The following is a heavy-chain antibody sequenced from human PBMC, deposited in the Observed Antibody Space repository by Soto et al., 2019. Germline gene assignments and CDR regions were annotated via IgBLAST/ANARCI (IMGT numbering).Heavy chain of an antibody. V-gene: IGHV5-51*01. CDR1: GYSFTSYW. D-gene: IGHD1-26*01. J-gene: IGHJ6*02. Sequence: GESLKISCKGSGYSFTSYWIGWVRQMPGKGLEWMGIIYPGDSDTRYSPSFQGQVTISADKSISTAYLQWSSLKASDTAMYYCARTQYSGSYYYYSGMDVWGQGTTVTVSS. CDR3: ARTQYSGSYYYYSGMDV. CDR2: IYPGDSDT.